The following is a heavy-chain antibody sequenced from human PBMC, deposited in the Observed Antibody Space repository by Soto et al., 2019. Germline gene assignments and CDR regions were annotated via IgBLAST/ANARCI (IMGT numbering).Heavy chain of an antibody. CDR3: ARSYGDYLGAFDY. CDR2: IKQDGSEK. J-gene: IGHJ4*02. D-gene: IGHD4-17*01. V-gene: IGHV3-7*02. CDR1: GFTFSSYW. Sequence: EVQLVESGEGLVQPGGSLRLSCAASGFTFSSYWMSWVRQAPGKGLEWVANIKQDGSEKYYVDSVKGRFTISRDNAKNSLYLQMNSLRAEDTTVYYCARSYGDYLGAFDYWGQGTLVTVSS.